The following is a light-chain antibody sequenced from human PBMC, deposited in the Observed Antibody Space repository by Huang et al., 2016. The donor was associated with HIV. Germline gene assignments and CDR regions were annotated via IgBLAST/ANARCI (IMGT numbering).Light chain of an antibody. V-gene: IGKV3-11*01. CDR3: QQRSNWPLT. Sequence: EIVLTQSPATLSLSPGERATPSCRASQSVSSSLAWYQQKPGQAPRLLIYDASNRATGIPARFSGSGSGTDFTLTISSLEPEDFAVYYCQQRSNWPLTFGGGTKVDIK. CDR1: QSVSSS. CDR2: DAS. J-gene: IGKJ4*01.